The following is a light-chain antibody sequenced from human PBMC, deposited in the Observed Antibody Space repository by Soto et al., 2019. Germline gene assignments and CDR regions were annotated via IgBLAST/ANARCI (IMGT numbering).Light chain of an antibody. Sequence: EIVLTQSPGTLSLSPGERATLSCRASQSVTSYYLAWYQQKPGQAPRLLIYGASRRATDIPERFSGSGSGTDFTLTIRSLKPEEFAVYYCQLYGSQSYTFGKGTKLEIK. CDR1: QSVTSYY. CDR2: GAS. J-gene: IGKJ2*01. CDR3: QLYGSQSYT. V-gene: IGKV3-20*01.